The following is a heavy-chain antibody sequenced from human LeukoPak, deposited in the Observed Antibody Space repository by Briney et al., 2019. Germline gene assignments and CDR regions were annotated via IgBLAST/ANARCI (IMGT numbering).Heavy chain of an antibody. D-gene: IGHD3-10*01. J-gene: IGHJ3*01. CDR3: ARDRSGSLVAFDF. CDR2: SSTYNGDR. V-gene: IGHV1-18*01. Sequence: ASVRVSCKASGYAFNKYGIGWLRRAPGQNLEWMGWSSTYNGDRKSAQKFQGRVTMTTDTPTSTAYMELRSLRSDDTAMYYCARDRSGSLVAFDFWGPGAMVTVSS. CDR1: GYAFNKYG.